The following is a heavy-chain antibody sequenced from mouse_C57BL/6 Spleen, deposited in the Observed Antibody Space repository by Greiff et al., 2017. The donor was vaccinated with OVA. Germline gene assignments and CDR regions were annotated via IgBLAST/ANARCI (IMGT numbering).Heavy chain of an antibody. J-gene: IGHJ2*01. V-gene: IGHV14-1*01. CDR1: GFTFNDYS. CDR3: TTGSSYYFDY. Sequence: EVQLPQSGAELVRPGASVQFSCPASGFTFNDYSMHWVKQRPEQGLALIGRIDPEDGDTEYAPKFQGKATMTADTSSNTAYLQRSSLTSEDTAVYYCTTGSSYYFDYWGQGTTLTVSS. CDR2: IDPEDGDT. D-gene: IGHD1-1*01.